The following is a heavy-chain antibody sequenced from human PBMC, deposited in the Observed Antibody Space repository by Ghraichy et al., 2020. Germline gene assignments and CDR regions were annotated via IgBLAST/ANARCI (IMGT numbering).Heavy chain of an antibody. CDR2: IKGDGSEK. V-gene: IGHV3-7*03. CDR3: AREEWFFDY. D-gene: IGHD3-3*01. Sequence: GGSLRLSCAASGFTFSTYWMSWVRQSPGTGLEWVANIKGDGSEKYYVDSVRGRFTISKDNAKNSVYLQLNSLRAEDTAVYYCAREEWFFDYWGQGTLVTVSS. J-gene: IGHJ4*02. CDR1: GFTFSTYW.